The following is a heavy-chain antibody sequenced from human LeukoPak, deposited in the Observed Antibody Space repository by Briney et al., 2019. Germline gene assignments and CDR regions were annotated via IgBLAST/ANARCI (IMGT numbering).Heavy chain of an antibody. D-gene: IGHD1-7*01. CDR3: ASQLGRLELPDY. J-gene: IGHJ4*02. Sequence: GGSLRLSCAASGFTFSTYSMNWVRQAPGKGLEWVSSISSSSTYIDYADSVKGRFTISRDNSKNTLYLQMNSLRAEDTAVYYCASQLGRLELPDYWGQGTLVTVSS. V-gene: IGHV3-21*01. CDR1: GFTFSTYS. CDR2: ISSSSTYI.